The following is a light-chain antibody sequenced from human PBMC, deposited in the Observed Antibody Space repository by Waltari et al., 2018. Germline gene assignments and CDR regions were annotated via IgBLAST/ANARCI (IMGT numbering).Light chain of an antibody. CDR1: SNYIGCCHF. Sequence: QSALTQPAFVSGSPRQPFAISCTRRSNYIGCCHFVSWFQQEPGKAPKLIIYETNKRPSGVSDRFSGSKSGNTASLTISGLQAEDEADYYCCSYTGPTFYVFGPATKVTVL. V-gene: IGLV2-23*01. CDR2: ETN. J-gene: IGLJ1*01. CDR3: CSYTGPTFYV.